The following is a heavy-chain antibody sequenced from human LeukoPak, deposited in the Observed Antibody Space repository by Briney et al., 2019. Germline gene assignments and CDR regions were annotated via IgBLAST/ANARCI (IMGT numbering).Heavy chain of an antibody. CDR2: ISGSGAST. D-gene: IGHD3-10*02. CDR1: GFTFSSYA. CDR3: AELGITMIGGV. V-gene: IGHV3-23*01. J-gene: IGHJ6*04. Sequence: GGSLRLSCAASGFTFSSYAMSWVRQAPGKELEWVSAISGSGASTYYADSVKGRFTISRDNSKHTLYLQMNSLRAEDTAVYYCAELGITMIGGVWGKGTTVTISS.